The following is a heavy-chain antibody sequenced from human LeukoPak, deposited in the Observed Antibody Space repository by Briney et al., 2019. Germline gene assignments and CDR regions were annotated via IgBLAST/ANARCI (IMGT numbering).Heavy chain of an antibody. D-gene: IGHD6-19*01. CDR2: IKSQTDGGSA. J-gene: IGHJ4*02. CDR3: TTVPAYTSGWFGGIGY. Sequence: GGSLRLSCAASGFTFSSAYMSWVRQAPGKGLEWVGRIKSQTDGGSADYAAPVRGRFTISRDDSRTTLYLEMKSLKDEDTAVYYRTTVPAYTSGWFGGIGYWGQGTRVTVSS. V-gene: IGHV3-15*05. CDR1: GFTFSSAY.